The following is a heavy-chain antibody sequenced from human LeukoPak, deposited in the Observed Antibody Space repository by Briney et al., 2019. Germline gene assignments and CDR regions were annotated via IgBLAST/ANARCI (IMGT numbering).Heavy chain of an antibody. J-gene: IGHJ5*02. D-gene: IGHD3-3*01. CDR2: IYYSGST. Sequence: PSQTLSLTCTVSGGSISSGGYYWSWVRQHPGKGLEWIGYIYYSGSTYYNPSLKSRVTISVDRSKNQFSLKLSSVTAADTAVYYCARGMYDFWSGSKATWFDPWGQGTLVTVSS. V-gene: IGHV4-31*03. CDR1: GGSISSGGYY. CDR3: ARGMYDFWSGSKATWFDP.